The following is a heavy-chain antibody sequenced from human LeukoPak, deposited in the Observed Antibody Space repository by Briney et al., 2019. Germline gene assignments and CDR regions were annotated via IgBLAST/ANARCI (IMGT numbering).Heavy chain of an antibody. CDR2: ISSSSSYI. CDR3: VKGSYYESSGHYYFDY. D-gene: IGHD3-22*01. CDR1: GFTFSSYS. Sequence: PGGSLRLSCAASGFTFSSYSMNWVRQAPGKGLEWVSSISSSSSYIYYADSVKGRFTISRDNSKNTQYLQMDSLRAEDTAVNYCVKGSYYESSGHYYFDYWGQGTLVTVSS. J-gene: IGHJ4*02. V-gene: IGHV3-21*04.